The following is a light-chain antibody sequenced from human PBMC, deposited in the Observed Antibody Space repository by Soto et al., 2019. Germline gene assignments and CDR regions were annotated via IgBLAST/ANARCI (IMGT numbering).Light chain of an antibody. CDR3: QQTYSTPIT. V-gene: IGKV1-39*01. J-gene: IGKJ5*01. CDR1: QSISNY. Sequence: DIQMTQSPSSLSASVGDRVTMWCRASQSISNYLNWYQQRPGKAPKLLIYAASSLQSGVPSRFSGSGSGTDFTLTISSLQPEDFVTYYCQQTYSTPITFGQGTRLEIK. CDR2: AAS.